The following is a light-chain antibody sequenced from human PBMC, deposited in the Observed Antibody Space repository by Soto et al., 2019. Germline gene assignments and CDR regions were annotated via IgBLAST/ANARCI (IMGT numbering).Light chain of an antibody. J-gene: IGLJ1*01. V-gene: IGLV2-23*02. CDR2: EVS. CDR3: CSYGGSYV. Sequence: QSVLTQPASVSGSPGQSITISCTGTSSDVGSYNLVSWYQQHPGKAPKVMIYEVSKRPSGVSNRFSGSKSGNTASLTISGLQAEDEADYCCCSYGGSYVFGPGTKVTVL. CDR1: SSDVGSYNL.